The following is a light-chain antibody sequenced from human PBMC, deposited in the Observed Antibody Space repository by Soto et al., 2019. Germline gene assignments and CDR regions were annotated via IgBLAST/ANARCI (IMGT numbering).Light chain of an antibody. J-gene: IGLJ1*01. CDR1: SSDFGGYNY. Sequence: QSVLTQPASVSGSPGQSITISCTGTSSDFGGYNYVSWYQQHPGKAPKLMIYDVGNRPSGVSNRFSGSKSGNTASLTISGLQAEDEADYYCSSYTSSSTAIIFGTGTKVTVL. V-gene: IGLV2-14*01. CDR3: SSYTSSSTAII. CDR2: DVG.